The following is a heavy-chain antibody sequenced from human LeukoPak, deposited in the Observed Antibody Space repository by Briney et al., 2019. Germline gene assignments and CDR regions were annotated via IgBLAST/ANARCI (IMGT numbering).Heavy chain of an antibody. CDR2: INHTGST. CDR1: GGSFSGYY. D-gene: IGHD3-22*01. CDR3: ASGDFYYDSSGPAGHYYGMDV. V-gene: IGHV4-34*01. Sequence: SETLSLTCAVYGGSFSGYYWSWIRQSPGKGLEWIGEINHTGSTNYNPSLKNRVTISVDTSKNQFSLKLSSVTAADTAVYYCASGDFYYDSSGPAGHYYGMDVWGQGTTVTVSS. J-gene: IGHJ6*02.